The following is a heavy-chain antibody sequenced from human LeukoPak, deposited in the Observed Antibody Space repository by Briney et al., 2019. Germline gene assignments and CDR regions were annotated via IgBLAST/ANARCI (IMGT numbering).Heavy chain of an antibody. CDR1: GFTFSAYS. CDR2: ISSSGTNI. Sequence: GGSLRLSCAVSGFTFSAYSMNWVRQAPGKGLEWVSYISSSGTNIHYADSVKGRFTFSRDNAKNSLYQQMSSLRVEDTAVYFCAREEVRGYLDYWGQGILVTVSS. V-gene: IGHV3-48*01. D-gene: IGHD3-10*01. CDR3: AREEVRGYLDY. J-gene: IGHJ4*02.